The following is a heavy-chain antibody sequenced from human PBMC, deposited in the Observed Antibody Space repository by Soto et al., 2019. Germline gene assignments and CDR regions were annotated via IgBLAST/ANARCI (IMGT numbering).Heavy chain of an antibody. D-gene: IGHD1-26*01. V-gene: IGHV1-18*01. Sequence: FKVCQKASRSKCASRGSSWLSKPPGQGLEWMGWISAYNGNTNYAQKLQGRVTMTTDTSTSTAYMELRSLRSDDTAVYYCARSWELPSDRFDYWGQGTLVTVSS. CDR3: ARSWELPSDRFDY. CDR2: ISAYNGNT. J-gene: IGHJ4*02. CDR1: RSKCASRG.